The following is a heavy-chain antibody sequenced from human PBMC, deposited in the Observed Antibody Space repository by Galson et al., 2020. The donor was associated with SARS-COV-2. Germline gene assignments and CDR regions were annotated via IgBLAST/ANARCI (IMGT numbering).Heavy chain of an antibody. V-gene: IGHV3-33*01. CDR3: ARDPDRSGWALAS. Sequence: GESLKISCGASGFTFSRDAMHWVRQAPGKGLEWVAMIWFDGQTKYYADSVQGRFIVSRDNSKNTLSLQMNSLRVEDTAIYFCARDPDRSGWALASWGQGTLVTVSS. J-gene: IGHJ4*02. CDR2: IWFDGQTK. D-gene: IGHD6-19*01. CDR1: GFTFSRDA.